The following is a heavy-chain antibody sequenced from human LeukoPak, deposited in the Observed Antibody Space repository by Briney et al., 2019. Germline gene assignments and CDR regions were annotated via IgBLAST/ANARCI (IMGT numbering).Heavy chain of an antibody. CDR1: GGSISSGGYY. Sequence: SETLSLTCTVSGGSISSGGYYWSWIRQYPGKGLEWIGYIYYSGSTYYNPSLKSRVTISVDTSKNQFSLKLSSVTAADTAVYYCARDGRTSRRFGELYSSNWFDPWGQGTLVTVSS. CDR2: IYYSGST. D-gene: IGHD3-10*01. CDR3: ARDGRTSRRFGELYSSNWFDP. V-gene: IGHV4-31*03. J-gene: IGHJ5*02.